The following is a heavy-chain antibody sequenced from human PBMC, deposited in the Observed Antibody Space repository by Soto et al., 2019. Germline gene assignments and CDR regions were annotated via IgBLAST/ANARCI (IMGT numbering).Heavy chain of an antibody. V-gene: IGHV1-18*01. Sequence: QVQLVQSGGEVKKPGASVTVSCKASGYTFINYHITWVRQAPGQGLEWMAWINTYNGMTDYAQKFQGRVTMNRDTSTSTAYMELRNLGSDDTAVYFCAKSPRGEMATDWGQGTLVTVSS. CDR1: GYTFINYH. CDR2: INTYNGMT. D-gene: IGHD5-12*01. J-gene: IGHJ4*02. CDR3: AKSPRGEMATD.